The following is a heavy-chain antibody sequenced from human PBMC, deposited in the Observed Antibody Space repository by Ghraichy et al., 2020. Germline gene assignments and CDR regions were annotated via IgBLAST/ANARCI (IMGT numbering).Heavy chain of an antibody. CDR1: GFTFRNYA. CDR3: AKVLSVGGSYSWYWQF. D-gene: IGHD1-26*01. J-gene: IGHJ4*02. V-gene: IGHV3-23*01. CDR2: ISGSGSGT. Sequence: GESLNISCAASGFTFRNYAMTWVRQVPGKGLEWVSTISGSGSGTYYADPVKGRFTISRDNSKNSLYLQMNSLRAEDTALYYCAKVLSVGGSYSWYWQFGGQGTLVTVSS.